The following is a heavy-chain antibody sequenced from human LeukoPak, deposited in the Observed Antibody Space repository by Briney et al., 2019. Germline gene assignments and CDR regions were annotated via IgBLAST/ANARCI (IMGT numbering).Heavy chain of an antibody. D-gene: IGHD6-13*01. CDR1: GDSISSNY. J-gene: IGHJ4*02. CDR3: ARNIGSSQDY. V-gene: IGHV4-59*01. CDR2: ISYSGST. Sequence: SETLSHTCTVSGDSISSNYWNWIRQPPGKGLEWIGYISYSGSTNYNPSLKSRVTISVDTSKNQFSLKLSSVTAADTAVYYCARNIGSSQDYWGQGTLVTVSS.